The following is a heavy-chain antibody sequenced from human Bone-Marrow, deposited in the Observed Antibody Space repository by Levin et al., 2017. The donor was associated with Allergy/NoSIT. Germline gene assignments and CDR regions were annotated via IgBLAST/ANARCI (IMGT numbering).Heavy chain of an antibody. CDR3: ARCPSGSYPTRFDY. Sequence: SCTVSGGSISGYYWSWIRQPPGKGLEWIGYIYNSGRTNYNPPLKSRVTISVDTSKNQFSLRLTSVTAADTAVYYCARCPSGSYPTRFDYWGQGTLVTVSS. CDR2: IYNSGRT. V-gene: IGHV4-59*01. J-gene: IGHJ4*02. D-gene: IGHD1-26*01. CDR1: GGSISGYY.